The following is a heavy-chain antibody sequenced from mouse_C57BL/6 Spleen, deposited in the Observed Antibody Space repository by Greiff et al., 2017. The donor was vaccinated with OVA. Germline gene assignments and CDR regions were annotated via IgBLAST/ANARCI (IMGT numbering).Heavy chain of an antibody. J-gene: IGHJ2*01. D-gene: IGHD2-4*01. CDR3: ARRYYDYSFDY. CDR1: GYTFTDYY. CDR2: INPNNGGT. Sequence: VQLQQSGPELVKPGASVKISCKASGYTFTDYYMNWVKQSHGKSLEWIGDINPNNGGTSYNQKFKGKATLTVDKSSSTAYMELRSLTSEDSAVYYCARRYYDYSFDYWGQGTTLTVSS. V-gene: IGHV1-26*01.